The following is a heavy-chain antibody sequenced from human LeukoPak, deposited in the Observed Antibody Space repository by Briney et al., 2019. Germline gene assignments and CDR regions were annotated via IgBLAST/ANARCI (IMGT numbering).Heavy chain of an antibody. Sequence: SETLSLTCTVSGGSISSSSYYWGWIRQPPGKGLEWIGSIYYSGSTYYNPSLKSRFTISVDTSKNQFSLKLSSVTAADTAVYYCAKDGGLLWFGELSYYYYYMDVWGKGTTVTISS. D-gene: IGHD3-10*01. CDR3: AKDGGLLWFGELSYYYYYMDV. V-gene: IGHV4-39*07. CDR1: GGSISSSSYY. CDR2: IYYSGST. J-gene: IGHJ6*03.